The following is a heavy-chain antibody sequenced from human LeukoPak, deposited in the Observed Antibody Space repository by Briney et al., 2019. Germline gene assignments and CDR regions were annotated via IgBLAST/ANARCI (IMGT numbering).Heavy chain of an antibody. Sequence: GASVKVSCKVSGYTLTELSMHWVRQAPGKGLEWMGGFDPEDGETIYAQKFQGRVTMTEDTSTDTAYMELSSLRSEDTAVYYCATDPLELRPFDYWGQGTLVTVSS. D-gene: IGHD1-7*01. J-gene: IGHJ4*02. CDR2: FDPEDGET. V-gene: IGHV1-24*01. CDR1: GYTLTELS. CDR3: ATDPLELRPFDY.